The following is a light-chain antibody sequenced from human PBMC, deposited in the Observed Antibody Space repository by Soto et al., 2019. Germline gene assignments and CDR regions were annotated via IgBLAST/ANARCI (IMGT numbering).Light chain of an antibody. V-gene: IGLV3-21*01. CDR1: NIGSKS. Sequence: SYELTQPPSVSVAPGKTARITCGGNNIGSKSVHWYQQKPGQAPVLVIYYDSDRPSGIPERFSGSNSGNTATLTIRRVEAGDESDYYCQVCDSSSDHVVFGGGTKLTVL. CDR3: QVCDSSSDHVV. J-gene: IGLJ2*01. CDR2: YDS.